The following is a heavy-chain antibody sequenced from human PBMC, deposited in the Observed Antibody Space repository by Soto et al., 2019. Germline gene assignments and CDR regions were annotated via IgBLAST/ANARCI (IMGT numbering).Heavy chain of an antibody. D-gene: IGHD1-26*01. J-gene: IGHJ4*02. Sequence: QVQLVESGGGLVQPGTSLRLSCAASGFTFSSYGMHWVRQAPGKGLEWVAIIWYDGSNMYYADSVKGRFTISRDHSRNSLYLQMHSLRVEDTAVYYCARGVGSYRESYYWGQGTLVTVSS. CDR1: GFTFSSYG. V-gene: IGHV3-33*01. CDR3: ARGVGSYRESYY. CDR2: IWYDGSNM.